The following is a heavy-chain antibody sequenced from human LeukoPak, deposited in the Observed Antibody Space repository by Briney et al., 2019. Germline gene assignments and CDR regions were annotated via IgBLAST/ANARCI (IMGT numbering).Heavy chain of an antibody. J-gene: IGHJ6*02. CDR2: LSWNSGSI. Sequence: PGGSLRLSCAVSGFTFDDYAMHWVRQAPGKGLEWVSGLSWNSGSIGYADSVKGRFTISRDNAKNSLYLQMNSLRAEDTAVYYCARSSRKVAIFSGLDYYGMDVWGQGTTVTVSS. V-gene: IGHV3-9*01. D-gene: IGHD3-10*02. CDR3: ARSSRKVAIFSGLDYYGMDV. CDR1: GFTFDDYA.